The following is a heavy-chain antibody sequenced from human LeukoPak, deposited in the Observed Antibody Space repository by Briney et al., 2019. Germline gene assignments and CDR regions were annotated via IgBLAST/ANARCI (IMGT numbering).Heavy chain of an antibody. CDR1: GFTFSSFA. CDR2: ITAGGGST. D-gene: IGHD1-14*01. J-gene: IGHJ4*02. V-gene: IGHV3-23*01. Sequence: GGSLRLSCAASGFTFSSFAMSWVRQAPGKGLEWVSGITAGGGSTYYADSVKGRFTISRDNPKNTLYLQMNSLRADDTADYYCAKSRYNWNHGISDYWGQGTLVTVSS. CDR3: AKSRYNWNHGISDY.